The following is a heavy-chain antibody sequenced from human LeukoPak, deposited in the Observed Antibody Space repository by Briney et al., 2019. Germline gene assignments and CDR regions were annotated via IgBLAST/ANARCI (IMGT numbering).Heavy chain of an antibody. CDR1: GYSFASYW. J-gene: IGHJ4*02. V-gene: IGHV5-51*01. D-gene: IGHD2-8*01. CDR3: ARHESCSNGVCYQINS. CDR2: IYPGDSDT. Sequence: GESLKISCKGSGYSFASYWIGWVRQMPGKGLEWMGIIYPGDSDTRISPSFQGQVTISADKSISTAYLQWSSLKASDTAMYYCARHESCSNGVCYQINSWGQGTLVTVSS.